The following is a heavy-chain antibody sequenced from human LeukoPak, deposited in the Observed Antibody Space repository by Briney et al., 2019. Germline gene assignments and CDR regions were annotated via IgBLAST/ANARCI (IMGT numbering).Heavy chain of an antibody. CDR1: GFSFTSYA. CDR3: AKGSLGYCTDGVCSLYYFDY. J-gene: IGHJ4*02. CDR2: ISGSGYTT. V-gene: IGHV3-23*01. Sequence: PGGTRRLPCAASGFSFTSYAMGWVRQAPGKGLEWVSGISGSGYTTYYADSVKGRFTISRDNSKNTLYLQMNSLRAEDTAVYYCAKGSLGYCTDGVCSLYYFDYWGQGTLVTVSS. D-gene: IGHD2-8*01.